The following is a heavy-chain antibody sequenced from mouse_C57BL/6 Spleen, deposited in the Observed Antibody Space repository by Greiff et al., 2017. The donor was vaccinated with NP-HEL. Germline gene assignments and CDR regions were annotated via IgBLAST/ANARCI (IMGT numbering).Heavy chain of an antibody. CDR3: ARLYGYDERYAMDY. CDR1: GYTFTSYW. V-gene: IGHV1-7*01. D-gene: IGHD2-2*01. CDR2: INPSSGFT. J-gene: IGHJ4*01. Sequence: QVQLKESGAELAKPGASVKLSCEASGYTFTSYWMHWVKQRPGQGLEWIGYINPSSGFTKYNQKFKDKATLTADKSSSTAYMQLSSLTYEDSAVYYCARLYGYDERYAMDYWGQGTSVTGSS.